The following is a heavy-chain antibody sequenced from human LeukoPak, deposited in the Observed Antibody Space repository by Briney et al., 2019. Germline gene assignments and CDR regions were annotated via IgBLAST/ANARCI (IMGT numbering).Heavy chain of an antibody. Sequence: GGSLRLYCAASGFPFNASYLSWIRPAPGQGLEGISYISHRGTTIYIADSVRGRFTISRDNAKNSLYPQMNSMRVEATAVYYCAACYFWSCSGIDYWGHGALVTVSS. CDR2: ISHRGTTI. CDR1: GFPFNASY. J-gene: IGHJ4*01. D-gene: IGHD3-3*01. CDR3: AACYFWSCSGIDY. V-gene: IGHV3-11*01.